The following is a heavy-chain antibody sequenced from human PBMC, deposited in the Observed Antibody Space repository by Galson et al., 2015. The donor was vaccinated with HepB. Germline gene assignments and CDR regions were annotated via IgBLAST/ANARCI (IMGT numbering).Heavy chain of an antibody. CDR3: ARDSRIYRYSSGWTGVDF. Sequence: SVKVSCKASGYTFTSYGISWVRQAPGQGLEWMGWISAYNGNTNYAQNLQGRVTMTTDTSTSTAYMELRSLRSGDTAVYYCARDSRIYRYSSGWTGVDFWGQGTLVTVSS. J-gene: IGHJ4*02. CDR2: ISAYNGNT. V-gene: IGHV1-18*01. D-gene: IGHD6-19*01. CDR1: GYTFTSYG.